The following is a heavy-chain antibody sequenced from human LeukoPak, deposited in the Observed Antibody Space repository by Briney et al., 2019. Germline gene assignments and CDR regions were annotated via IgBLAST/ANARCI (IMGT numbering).Heavy chain of an antibody. CDR2: ISWVGGRT. V-gene: IGHV3-43*01. Sequence: GGSLRLSCAASGFTFDDYTMPWVRQAPGQGLEWVSLISWVGGRTSYADSVKGRFSISRDNATNSLCLQMSSLRAEDTAVYYFAIEEDGYNSPIYYWGQGTLVTVSS. D-gene: IGHD5-24*01. CDR3: AIEEDGYNSPIYY. CDR1: GFTFDDYT. J-gene: IGHJ4*02.